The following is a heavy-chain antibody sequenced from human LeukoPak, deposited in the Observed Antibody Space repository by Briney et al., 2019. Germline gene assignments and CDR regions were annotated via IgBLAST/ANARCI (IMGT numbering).Heavy chain of an antibody. CDR1: VYTFTGSY. V-gene: IGHV1-2*02. J-gene: IGHJ6*03. D-gene: IGHD3-10*01. Sequence: ASVTVSFKASVYTFTGSYMHWVRQAPGQGLEWMGWINPNSGSTNSAQKFQGRVTMTRDTSISTAYMELSRLRSDDTAVYYCARGPSITMVRGGQWYYYMDVWGKGTTVTISS. CDR2: INPNSGST. CDR3: ARGPSITMVRGGQWYYYMDV.